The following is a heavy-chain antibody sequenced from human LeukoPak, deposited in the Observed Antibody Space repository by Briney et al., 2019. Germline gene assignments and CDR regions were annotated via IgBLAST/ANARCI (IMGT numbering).Heavy chain of an antibody. CDR2: INHSGST. Sequence: SETLSLTCAVYGGSLSGYYWSWIRQPPGKGLEWIGEINHSGSTNYNPSLKSRITISVDTSKNQFSLNLSSVTAADTAVYYCARGSWPLRSDYWGQGTLVTVSS. D-gene: IGHD2-15*01. V-gene: IGHV4-34*01. CDR1: GGSLSGYY. J-gene: IGHJ4*02. CDR3: ARGSWPLRSDY.